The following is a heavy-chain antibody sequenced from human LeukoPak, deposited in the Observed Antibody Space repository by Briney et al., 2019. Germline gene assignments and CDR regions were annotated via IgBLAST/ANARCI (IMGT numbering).Heavy chain of an antibody. J-gene: IGHJ2*01. D-gene: IGHD4-23*01. CDR1: GYSISSRNW. Sequence: SDTLSLTCAVSGYSISSRNWWGWIRQPPAKGLEWIGHIFYSGDTYYSPSLKSRVTMSIGTSQNQFSLKLTSVTAVDTAVYFCARYGGDSDWYFDLWGRGTLVTVSS. CDR3: ARYGGDSDWYFDL. V-gene: IGHV4-28*01. CDR2: IFYSGDT.